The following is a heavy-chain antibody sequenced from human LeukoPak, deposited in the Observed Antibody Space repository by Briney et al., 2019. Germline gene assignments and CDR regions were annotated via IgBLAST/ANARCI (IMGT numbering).Heavy chain of an antibody. CDR3: ARDGDGRINFDY. V-gene: IGHV1-2*02. CDR2: INPNSGGT. J-gene: IGHJ4*02. D-gene: IGHD2-21*01. Sequence: EASVKVSCKASGCTLTGYYMHWVRQAPGQGLEWMGWINPNSGGTNYAQKFQGRVTMTRDTSISTDYMELSRLTSDDTAVYYCARDGDGRINFDYWGQGTLVTVSS. CDR1: GCTLTGYY.